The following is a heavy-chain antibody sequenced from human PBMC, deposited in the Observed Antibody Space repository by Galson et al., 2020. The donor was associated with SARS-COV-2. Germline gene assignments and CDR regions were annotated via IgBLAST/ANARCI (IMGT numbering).Heavy chain of an antibody. J-gene: IGHJ5*02. D-gene: IGHD3-3*01. Sequence: SETLSLTCTVSGGSISSGSYYWSWIRPPAGTGLEWIGRIYTSGSTNYNPSLKSRVTISVDTSKNQFSLKLSSVTAADTAVYYCARDRLYYDFWSGYNPWGQGTLVTVSS. V-gene: IGHV4-61*02. CDR3: ARDRLYYDFWSGYNP. CDR1: GGSISSGSYY. CDR2: IYTSGST.